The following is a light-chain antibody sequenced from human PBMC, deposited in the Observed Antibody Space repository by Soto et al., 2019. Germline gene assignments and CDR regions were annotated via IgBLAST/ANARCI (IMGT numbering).Light chain of an antibody. J-gene: IGKJ1*01. CDR2: VAS. CDR3: QQYNNWWT. Sequence: EIVMTQSPATLSVSPGERATLSCRASQSVSSNLAWYQQKPGQAPRLHIYVASTRATGIPARFSGSGSGTEFTLTISSLQSEDFAVYYCQQYNNWWTFGQGTKVEIK. CDR1: QSVSSN. V-gene: IGKV3-15*01.